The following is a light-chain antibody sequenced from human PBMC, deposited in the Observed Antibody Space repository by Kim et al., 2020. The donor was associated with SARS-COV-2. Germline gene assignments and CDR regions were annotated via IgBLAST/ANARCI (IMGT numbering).Light chain of an antibody. CDR3: QQSYSTSVT. CDR2: AAS. J-gene: IGKJ1*01. Sequence: ASVGDRVTITCRASQSISSYVNWYQQKPGKAPKLLIYAASSLQSGVPSRFSGSGSGTDFTLTISSLQPEDFATYYCQQSYSTSVTFGQGTKVDIK. V-gene: IGKV1-39*01. CDR1: QSISSY.